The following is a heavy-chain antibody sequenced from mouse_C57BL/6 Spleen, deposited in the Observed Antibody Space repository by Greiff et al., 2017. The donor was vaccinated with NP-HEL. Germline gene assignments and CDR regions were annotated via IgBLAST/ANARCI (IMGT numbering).Heavy chain of an antibody. CDR2: IYPGGGYT. J-gene: IGHJ2*01. CDR3: ARYYKDYFDY. D-gene: IGHD2-12*01. CDR1: GYTFTNYW. Sequence: QVQLKQSGAELVRPGTSVKMSCKASGYTFTNYWIGWAKQRPGHGLEWIGDIYPGGGYTNYNEKFKGKATLTADKSSSTAYMQFSSLTSEDSAIYYCARYYKDYFDYWGQGTTLTVSS. V-gene: IGHV1-63*01.